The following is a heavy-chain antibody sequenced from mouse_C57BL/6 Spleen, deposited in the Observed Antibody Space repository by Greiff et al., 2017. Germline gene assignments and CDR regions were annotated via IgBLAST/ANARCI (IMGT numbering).Heavy chain of an antibody. J-gene: IGHJ4*01. CDR2: IYPGNSDT. V-gene: IGHV1-5*01. Sequence: EVQLQQSGTVLARPGASVKMSCKTSGYTFTSYWMHWVKQRPGQGLEWIGAIYPGNSDTSYNQKFKGKAKLTAVTSASTAYMELSSLTNEDSAVYYCTRGRLRNYAMDYWGQGTSVTVSS. CDR3: TRGRLRNYAMDY. CDR1: GYTFTSYW. D-gene: IGHD2-4*01.